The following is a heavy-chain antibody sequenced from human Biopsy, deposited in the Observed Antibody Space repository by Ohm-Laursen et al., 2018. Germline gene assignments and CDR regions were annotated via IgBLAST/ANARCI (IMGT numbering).Heavy chain of an antibody. CDR2: IYYSVMT. D-gene: IGHD4-11*01. CDR1: GDSITRSY. J-gene: IGHJ6*02. CDR3: ARDSGILNYGNFKYYHYYGMDV. V-gene: IGHV4-59*01. Sequence: TLSLTCTLSGDSITRSYWGWIRQPPGKGLEWIGHIYYSVMTNYNPSLQSRVSISVDTSRNQVSLTLSSVTAADTAVYYCARDSGILNYGNFKYYHYYGMDVWGQGTKVTVSS.